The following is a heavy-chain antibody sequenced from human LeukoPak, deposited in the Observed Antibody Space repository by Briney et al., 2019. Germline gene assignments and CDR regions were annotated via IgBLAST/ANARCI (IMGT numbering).Heavy chain of an antibody. D-gene: IGHD3-10*01. V-gene: IGHV5-51*01. Sequence: GESLKISCKGSGYNFTNYGIGWVRQIPGKGLEWMGITSPGDSDTRYNPSFQGQVTISADKSIRIAYLQWSSLKASDTAMYYCARRSGSYWYFDYWGQGTLVTVSS. CDR1: GYNFTNYG. CDR3: ARRSGSYWYFDY. J-gene: IGHJ4*02. CDR2: TSPGDSDT.